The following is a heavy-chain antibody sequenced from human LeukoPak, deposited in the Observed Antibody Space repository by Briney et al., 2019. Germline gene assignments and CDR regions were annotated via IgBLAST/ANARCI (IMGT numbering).Heavy chain of an antibody. J-gene: IGHJ6*03. CDR3: AKNGDRGAYCTGGTCYPYFYYYMDV. Sequence: GGSLRLSCAASGFTFSTYAMSWVRQAPGKGLEWVSTISGSGGSTYYADSVKGQFTISRDNSKNTLYLQMNSLRAEDTAIYYCAKNGDRGAYCTGGTCYPYFYYYMDVWGKGTTVTI. D-gene: IGHD2-15*01. CDR1: GFTFSTYA. CDR2: ISGSGGST. V-gene: IGHV3-23*01.